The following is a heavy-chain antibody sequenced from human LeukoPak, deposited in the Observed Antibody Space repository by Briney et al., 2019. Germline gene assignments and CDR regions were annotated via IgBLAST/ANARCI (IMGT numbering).Heavy chain of an antibody. V-gene: IGHV4-30-4*01. J-gene: IGHJ6*04. CDR3: ARDRPRYYYVSGSPLRGYYYYGMDV. Sequence: SETLSLTCTVSGGSISSGDYYWSWIRQPPGKGLEWIGYIYYSGSTYYNPSLKSRVTISVDTSKNQFSLKLSSVTAADTAVYYCARDRPRYYYVSGSPLRGYYYYGMDVWGKGTTVTVSS. CDR2: IYYSGST. D-gene: IGHD3-10*01. CDR1: GGSISSGDYY.